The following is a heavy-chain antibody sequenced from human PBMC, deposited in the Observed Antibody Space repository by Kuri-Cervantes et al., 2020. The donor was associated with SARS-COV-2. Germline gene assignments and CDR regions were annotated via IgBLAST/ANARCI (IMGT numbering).Heavy chain of an antibody. CDR2: MNPNSGNT. CDR1: GYTFTSYD. CDR3: ARSSSSSVYYYYYMDV. V-gene: IGHV1-8*03. J-gene: IGHJ6*03. D-gene: IGHD6-6*01. Sequence: ASVKVSCKASGYTFTSYDINWVRQATGQGLEWMGWMNPNSGNTGYAQKFQGRVTITRNTSISTAYMELSSLRSVDTAVYYCARSSSSSVYYYYYMDVWGKGTTVTVSS.